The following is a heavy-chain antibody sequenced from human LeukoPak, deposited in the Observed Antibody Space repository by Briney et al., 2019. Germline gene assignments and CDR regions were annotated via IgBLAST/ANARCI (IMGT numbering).Heavy chain of an antibody. Sequence: PGGSLRLSCAASGFTFSSYGMHWVRQAPGKGLEGVAFIRYDGSKKYYADSVKGGFTISRDNSTTTLYLQMNSLRAEDTAVYYCAKDLFYSSSWYYFDYWGQGTLVTVSS. CDR1: GFTFSSYG. V-gene: IGHV3-30*02. CDR3: AKDLFYSSSWYYFDY. D-gene: IGHD6-13*01. J-gene: IGHJ4*02. CDR2: IRYDGSKK.